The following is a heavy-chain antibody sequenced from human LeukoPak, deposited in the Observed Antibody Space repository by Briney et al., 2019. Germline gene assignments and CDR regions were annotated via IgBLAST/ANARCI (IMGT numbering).Heavy chain of an antibody. Sequence: ASVKVSCKASGYTFTSYGISWVRQATGQGLEWMGWMNPNSGNTGYAQKFQGRVTMTRNTSISTAYMELSSLRSEDTAVYYCARRVLLYDILTAYSRYYYYYMDVWGRGTTVTISS. CDR2: MNPNSGNT. CDR1: GYTFTSYG. J-gene: IGHJ6*03. CDR3: ARRVLLYDILTAYSRYYYYYMDV. V-gene: IGHV1-8*02. D-gene: IGHD3-9*01.